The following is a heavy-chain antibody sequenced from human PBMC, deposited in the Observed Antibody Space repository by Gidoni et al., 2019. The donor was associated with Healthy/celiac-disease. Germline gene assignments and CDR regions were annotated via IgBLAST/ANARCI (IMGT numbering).Heavy chain of an antibody. CDR3: ARDRWLQYGDAFDI. Sequence: QVQLQESAPGLVKPSETLSLTCTVSGGSISSYYWSWIRQPPGKGLEWIGYIYYSGSTNYNPSLKSRVTISVDTSKNQFSLKLSSVTAADTAVYYCARDRWLQYGDAFDIWGQGTMVTVSS. J-gene: IGHJ3*02. CDR2: IYYSGST. D-gene: IGHD5-12*01. CDR1: GGSISSYY. V-gene: IGHV4-59*01.